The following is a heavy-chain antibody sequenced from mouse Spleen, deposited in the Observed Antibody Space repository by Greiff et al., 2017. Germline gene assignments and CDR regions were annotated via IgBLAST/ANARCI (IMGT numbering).Heavy chain of an antibody. CDR3: TRWYRYDVDWYFDV. CDR1: GYTFTDYE. D-gene: IGHD2-14*01. Sequence: VQLVESGAELVRPGASVTLSCKASGYTFTDYEMHWVKQTPVHGLEWIGAIDPETGGTAYNQKFKGKAILTADKSSSTAYMELRSLTSEDSAVYYCTRWYRYDVDWYFDVWGAGTTVTVSS. CDR2: IDPETGGT. V-gene: IGHV1-15*01. J-gene: IGHJ1*01.